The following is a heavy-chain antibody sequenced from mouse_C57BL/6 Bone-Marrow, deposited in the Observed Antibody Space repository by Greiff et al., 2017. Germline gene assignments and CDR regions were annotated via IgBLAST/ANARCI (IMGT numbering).Heavy chain of an antibody. Sequence: EVQVVESGGGLVKPGGSLKLSCAASGFTFSRYAMSWVRQTPEKRLEWVATISDGGSYTYYPDNVKGRFTISRDNAKNNLYLQMSHLKSEDTAMYYCARGGIRAWFAYWGQGTLVTVSA. V-gene: IGHV5-4*01. D-gene: IGHD2-4*01. CDR1: GFTFSRYA. CDR2: ISDGGSYT. CDR3: ARGGIRAWFAY. J-gene: IGHJ3*01.